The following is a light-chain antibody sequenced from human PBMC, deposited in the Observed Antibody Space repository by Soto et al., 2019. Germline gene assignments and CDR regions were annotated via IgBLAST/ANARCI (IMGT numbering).Light chain of an antibody. Sequence: DIQMTQSPSTLSASVGDRVTITCRASQDISGKLAWYQRRPGKAPNLLIYAASSLQSGVPSRFSGSGSGTDFTLTISSLQPEDFATYNCLQANSFPLTFGGGTKVDIK. V-gene: IGKV1-12*01. CDR3: LQANSFPLT. J-gene: IGKJ4*01. CDR2: AAS. CDR1: QDISGK.